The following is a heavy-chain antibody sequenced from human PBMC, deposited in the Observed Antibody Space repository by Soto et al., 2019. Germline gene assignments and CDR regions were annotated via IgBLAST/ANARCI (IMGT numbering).Heavy chain of an antibody. V-gene: IGHV3-23*01. CDR3: AKQTGHSSSWPYDY. Sequence: HPGGSLRLSCAASGFTFSSYAMSWVRQAPGKGLEWVSAISGSGGSTYYADSVKGRFTISRDSSKNTLYLQMDSLRAEDTAVYYCAKQTGHSSSWPYDYWGQGTLVTVSS. CDR2: ISGSGGST. D-gene: IGHD6-13*01. CDR1: GFTFSSYA. J-gene: IGHJ4*02.